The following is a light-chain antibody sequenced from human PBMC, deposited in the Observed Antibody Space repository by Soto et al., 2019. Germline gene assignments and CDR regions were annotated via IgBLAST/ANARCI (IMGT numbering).Light chain of an antibody. CDR1: QTISSY. Sequence: DIQMTQSPSSLSASVGDRVTITCRASQTISSYLNWYQQKPGKAPKLLIYAASSLQSGVPSRFSGSGSATDFTLTISSLQPEDFATYYCQQSHGIPYTFGQGTKLEIK. V-gene: IGKV1-39*01. J-gene: IGKJ2*01. CDR2: AAS. CDR3: QQSHGIPYT.